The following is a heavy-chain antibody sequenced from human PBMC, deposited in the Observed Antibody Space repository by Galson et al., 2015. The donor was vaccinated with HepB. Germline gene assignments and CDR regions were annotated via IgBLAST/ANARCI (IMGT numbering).Heavy chain of an antibody. V-gene: IGHV6-1*01. CDR3: ARDKYYHSSDHYFDY. CDR2: TYYTSKWKN. CDR1: GDSVSSHNAA. Sequence: CAISGDSVSSHNAAWNWIRQSPSRGLEWLGRTYYTSKWKNDYAESVKSRISIKADTSKNQFSLGLNSVTPDDTAVYFCARDKYYHSSDHYFDYWGQGTLVTVSS. J-gene: IGHJ4*02. D-gene: IGHD3-22*01.